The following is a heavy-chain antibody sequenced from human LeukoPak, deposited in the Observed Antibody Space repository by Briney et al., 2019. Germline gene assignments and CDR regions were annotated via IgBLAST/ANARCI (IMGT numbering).Heavy chain of an antibody. CDR2: IIPNLDNT. V-gene: IGHV1-69*04. CDR3: ATTNDGGGYQWGDFFDF. J-gene: IGHJ4*02. Sequence: GASPKVSCKASGGTSNSYAISWVRQAPGQGLEWVGRIIPNLDNTNHAHYVQGRVTISTDKSKNTVYLQLTSLTAEDTAVYYCATTNDGGGYQWGDFFDFWGQGSLVTVSP. CDR1: GGTSNSYA. D-gene: IGHD3-22*01.